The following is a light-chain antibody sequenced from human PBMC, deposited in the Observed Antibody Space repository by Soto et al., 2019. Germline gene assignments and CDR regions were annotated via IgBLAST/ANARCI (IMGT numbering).Light chain of an antibody. Sequence: QSVLTQPPSVSGAPVQRVTISCTGSSSNIGAGYDVHWYQQLPGAAPKLLIYGSTNRPSGVPDRFSGSKSGTSASLAITGLQAEDEADYYCQSYDSSLYVVFGGGTKLTVL. CDR3: QSYDSSLYVV. CDR1: SSNIGAGYD. J-gene: IGLJ2*01. V-gene: IGLV1-40*01. CDR2: GST.